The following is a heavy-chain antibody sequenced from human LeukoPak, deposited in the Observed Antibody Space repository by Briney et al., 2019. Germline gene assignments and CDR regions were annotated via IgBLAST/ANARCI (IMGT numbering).Heavy chain of an antibody. CDR1: GFTFSDYS. CDR2: ISSSSSII. D-gene: IGHD6-13*01. V-gene: IGHV3-48*04. J-gene: IGHJ4*02. Sequence: GGSLRLSCEASGFTFSDYSMNWVRQAPRKGLEWISYISSSSSIIYNADSVKGRFTISRDNAKNSLYLQMNSLRAEDTAVYYCARGSYSSSWYADYWGQGTLVTVSS. CDR3: ARGSYSSSWYADY.